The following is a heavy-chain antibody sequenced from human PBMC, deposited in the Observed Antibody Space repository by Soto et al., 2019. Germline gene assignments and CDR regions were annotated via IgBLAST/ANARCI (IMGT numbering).Heavy chain of an antibody. CDR2: ISYDATNK. CDR1: ECTYSTDP. D-gene: IGHD2-2*02. V-gene: IGHV3-30*18. Sequence: GGSLRLSCVDSECTYSTDPMNWLRQAPGKGLEWVAIISYDATNKFYADSVKGRFTISRDNSKNTLYLQMNSLRPEDTALYCCTKAFDYNFDSWGQGALVTVS. J-gene: IGHJ4*02. CDR3: TKAFDYNFDS.